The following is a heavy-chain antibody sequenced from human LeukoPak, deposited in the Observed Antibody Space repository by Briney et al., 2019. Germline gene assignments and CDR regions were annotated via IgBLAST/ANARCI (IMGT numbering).Heavy chain of an antibody. D-gene: IGHD6-13*01. Sequence: SETLSLTCTVSGGSISSYYWSWIRQPPGKGLEWIGYIYYSGSTNYNPSLKSRVTISVDTSKNQFSLKLSSVTAADTAVYYRASEQLARGYFDYWGQGTLVTVSS. V-gene: IGHV4-59*01. CDR3: ASEQLARGYFDY. CDR2: IYYSGST. CDR1: GGSISSYY. J-gene: IGHJ4*02.